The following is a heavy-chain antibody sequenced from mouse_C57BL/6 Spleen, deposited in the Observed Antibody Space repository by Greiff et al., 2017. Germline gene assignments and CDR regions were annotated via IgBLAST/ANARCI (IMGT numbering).Heavy chain of an antibody. Sequence: QVQLQQSGPELVKPGASVKISCKASGYAFSSSWLNWVKQRPGKGLEGIGRIYPGDGDTNYNGKFKGKATLTADKSSSTTYMQLSSLTSEDSAVYFCARDYGSSFAYWGQGTLVTVSA. CDR2: IYPGDGDT. CDR3: ARDYGSSFAY. V-gene: IGHV1-82*01. CDR1: GYAFSSSW. J-gene: IGHJ3*01. D-gene: IGHD1-1*01.